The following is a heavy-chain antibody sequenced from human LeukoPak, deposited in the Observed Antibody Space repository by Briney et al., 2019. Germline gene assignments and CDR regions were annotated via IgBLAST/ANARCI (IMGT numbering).Heavy chain of an antibody. V-gene: IGHV3-48*03. CDR2: ISTSGNTI. D-gene: IGHD5-18*01. J-gene: IGHJ4*02. CDR3: ARDGPGYSFDS. CDR1: GFSFISYE. Sequence: GGSLRLSCAASGFSFISYEMNWVRQAPGKGLEWVSCISTSGNTIYYADSVKGRFTVSRGNARNSLFLQLNSLRAEDTAVYYCARDGPGYSFDSWGQGTLVAVSS.